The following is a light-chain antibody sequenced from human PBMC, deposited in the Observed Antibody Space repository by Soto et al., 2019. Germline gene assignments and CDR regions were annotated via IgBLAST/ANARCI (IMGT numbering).Light chain of an antibody. V-gene: IGLV1-47*02. Sequence: QSVLTQPPSASSTPGQTVTISCSGSTSNIGTFYVYWYQHLPGTAPKLLIYLGDQRASGVSDRFSGSRSGNTASLTISGLQPEDEGDYYCSAYTARSTLVFGGGTKVTVL. J-gene: IGLJ3*02. CDR3: SAYTARSTLV. CDR2: LGD. CDR1: TSNIGTFY.